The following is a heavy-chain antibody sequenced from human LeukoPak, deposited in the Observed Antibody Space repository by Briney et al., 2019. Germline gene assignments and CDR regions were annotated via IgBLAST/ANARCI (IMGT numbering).Heavy chain of an antibody. CDR1: GYIFTSYY. D-gene: IGHD2-15*01. Sequence: GASVKVSCKASGYIFTSYYMHWVRQAPGQGLEWMGVINPSGGSKSYAQNFQGRLTMTRVTSTSTVYMELNSLRSEDTAVYYCATSESYGFHGTCLDYWGQGTLVTVSS. V-gene: IGHV1-46*01. J-gene: IGHJ4*02. CDR2: INPSGGSK. CDR3: ATSESYGFHGTCLDY.